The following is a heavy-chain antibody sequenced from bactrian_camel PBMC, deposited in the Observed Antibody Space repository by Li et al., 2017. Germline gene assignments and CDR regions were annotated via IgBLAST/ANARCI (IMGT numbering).Heavy chain of an antibody. CDR1: YTRRPNY. D-gene: IGHD1*01. CDR2: IYTGGGDG. CDR3: AATTFAVIGCGRFGY. V-gene: IGHV3S40*01. Sequence: VQLVESGGGSVQAGGSLKLSCSYTRRPNYVTWFRQGPGNGREGVAGIYTGGGDGYYADAVKGRFTIPHDNAKNTAYLQMDNLKPEDSGMYICAATTFAVIGCGRFGYWGQGTQVTVSS. J-gene: IGHJ6*01.